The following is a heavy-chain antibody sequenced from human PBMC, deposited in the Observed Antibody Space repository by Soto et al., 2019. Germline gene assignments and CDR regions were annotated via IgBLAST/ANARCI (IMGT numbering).Heavy chain of an antibody. CDR3: AVTRGGAHPHDI. V-gene: IGHV4-59*01. D-gene: IGHD2-21*02. CDR1: GGPLSSYY. J-gene: IGHJ3*02. CDR2: IYYTGST. Sequence: SESLSLTCNSSGGPLSSYYYSWIRQAPGKGLEWIGYIYYTGSTNYNPSLKSRVTMSVDTSKNQFSLKLTSVTAADTAVYFCAVTRGGAHPHDIWGQGTMVTVSS.